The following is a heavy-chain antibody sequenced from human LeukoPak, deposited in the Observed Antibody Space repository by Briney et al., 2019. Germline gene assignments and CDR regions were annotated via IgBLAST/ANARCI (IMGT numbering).Heavy chain of an antibody. CDR1: GGSFSGYY. V-gene: IGHV4-34*01. D-gene: IGHD3-10*01. J-gene: IGHJ4*02. Sequence: PSETLSLTCAVYGGSFSGYYWSWIRQPPGKGLEWIGEINHSGSTNYNPSLKSRVTISVATSKNQFSLKLTSVTAADTAVYYCARGLVLLWFGESSFDYWGQGTLVTVSS. CDR3: ARGLVLLWFGESSFDY. CDR2: INHSGST.